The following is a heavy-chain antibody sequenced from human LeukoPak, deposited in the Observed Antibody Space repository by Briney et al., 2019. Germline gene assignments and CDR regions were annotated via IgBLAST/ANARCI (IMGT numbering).Heavy chain of an antibody. J-gene: IGHJ6*02. D-gene: IGHD3-10*01. CDR3: AKDRYGSGSYWPLFYYYGMDV. CDR1: GFTVSSNY. CDR2: IYSGGST. Sequence: GGSLRLSCAASGFTVSSNYMSWVRQAPGKGLEWVSVIYSGGSTYYADSVKGRFTISRDNSKNTLYLQMNSLRAEDTAVYYCAKDRYGSGSYWPLFYYYGMDVWGQGTTVTVSS. V-gene: IGHV3-53*01.